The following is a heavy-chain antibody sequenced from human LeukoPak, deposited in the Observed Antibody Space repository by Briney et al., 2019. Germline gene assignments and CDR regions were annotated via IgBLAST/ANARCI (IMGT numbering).Heavy chain of an antibody. D-gene: IGHD5-12*01. CDR1: GFIFSNYA. CDR2: ISGSGGNT. J-gene: IGHJ6*02. Sequence: GGSLRLSCAASGFIFSNYAMSWVRQAPGKGLEWVSVISGSGGNTYYADSVKGRFTISRDNSKNTLYLQMNSLRAEDTAVYYCAKSVATISKGMDVWGHGTTVTVSS. V-gene: IGHV3-23*01. CDR3: AKSVATISKGMDV.